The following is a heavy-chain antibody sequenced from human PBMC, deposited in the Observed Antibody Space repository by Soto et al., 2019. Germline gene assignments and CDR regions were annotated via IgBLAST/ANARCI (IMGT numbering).Heavy chain of an antibody. CDR2: INQDGSEK. CDR3: SGGVGDAF. Sequence: ESGGGLVQTGGSLRLSCAIFESTVSRDWMNWVRQAPGKGLEWVAHINQDGSEKYYVDSVKGRFTISRDNAKKSLYLQMNSLRPADTAMYYCSGGVGDAFWGQETLVTVSS. CDR1: ESTVSRDW. V-gene: IGHV3-7*04. D-gene: IGHD1-26*01. J-gene: IGHJ4*02.